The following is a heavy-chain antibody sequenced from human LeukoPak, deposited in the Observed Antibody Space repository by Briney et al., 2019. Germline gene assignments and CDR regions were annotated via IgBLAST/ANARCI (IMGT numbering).Heavy chain of an antibody. V-gene: IGHV1-69*13. D-gene: IGHD3-10*01. Sequence: GASAKVSCKASGGTFSSYAISWVRQAPGQGLEWMGGIILIFGTANYAQKFQGRVTITADESTSTAYMELSSLRSEDTAVYYCARAPYGSGSYYNRGPLYNWFDPWGQGTLVTVSS. CDR3: ARAPYGSGSYYNRGPLYNWFDP. CDR2: IILIFGTA. J-gene: IGHJ5*02. CDR1: GGTFSSYA.